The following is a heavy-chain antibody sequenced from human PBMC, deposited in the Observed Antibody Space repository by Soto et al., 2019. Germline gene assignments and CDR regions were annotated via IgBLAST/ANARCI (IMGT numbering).Heavy chain of an antibody. Sequence: PSPTFSLTCGMSGNSVSNNSAAWNWIRKSPSRGLEWLGRTYYRSKWYNDYAVSAKSRITINPDTSKNQFSLQLNSVTPEDTAVYYCARGAVIDPWGQGTLVTVSS. V-gene: IGHV6-1*01. CDR1: GNSVSNNSAA. CDR2: TYYRSKWYN. CDR3: ARGAVIDP. J-gene: IGHJ5*02. D-gene: IGHD3-16*01.